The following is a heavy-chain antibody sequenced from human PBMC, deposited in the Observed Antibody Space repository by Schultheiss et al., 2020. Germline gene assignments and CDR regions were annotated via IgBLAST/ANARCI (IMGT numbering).Heavy chain of an antibody. V-gene: IGHV1-2*04. CDR1: GYTFTGYY. D-gene: IGHD2-2*01. Sequence: ASVKVSCKASGYTFTGYYMHWVRQAPGQGLEWMGWINPNSGGTNYAQKFQGWVTMTRDTSISTAYMELSRLRSDDTAVYYCARELIDIVVVPAAKGGFDYWGQGTLGTVSS. J-gene: IGHJ4*02. CDR3: ARELIDIVVVPAAKGGFDY. CDR2: INPNSGGT.